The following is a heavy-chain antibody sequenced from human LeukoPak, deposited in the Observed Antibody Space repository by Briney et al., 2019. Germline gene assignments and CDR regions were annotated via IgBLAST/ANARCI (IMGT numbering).Heavy chain of an antibody. Sequence: ASVKVSCKASGYTFTGYYMHWVRQAPGQGLEWMGWINPNSGGTNYAQKFQGRVTMTRDTSISTAYMELSRLRSDDTAVYYCARARPGIAVAGPDYWGQGTLVTVSS. CDR2: INPNSGGT. D-gene: IGHD6-19*01. CDR1: GYTFTGYY. V-gene: IGHV1-2*02. CDR3: ARARPGIAVAGPDY. J-gene: IGHJ4*02.